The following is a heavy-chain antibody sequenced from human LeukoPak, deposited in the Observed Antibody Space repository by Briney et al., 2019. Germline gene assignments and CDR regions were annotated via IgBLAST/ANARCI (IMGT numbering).Heavy chain of an antibody. CDR2: IYYSGST. V-gene: IGHV4-61*01. CDR1: GGSVSSDSYF. CDR3: ARDPGARRGYYFDY. Sequence: PSETLSLTCTASGGSVSSDSYFWSWIRQPPGRGLEWIGYIYYSGSTNYNPSLKSRVTISVDTSKNQFSLKLSSVTAADTAVYHCARDPGARRGYYFDYWGQGTLVTVSS. D-gene: IGHD7-27*01. J-gene: IGHJ4*02.